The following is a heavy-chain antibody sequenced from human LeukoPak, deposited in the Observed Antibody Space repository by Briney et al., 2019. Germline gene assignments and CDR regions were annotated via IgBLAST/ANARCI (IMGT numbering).Heavy chain of an antibody. Sequence: GGSLRLSCAASGFTFSSSEMNWVRQGPGKGLEWVSYISSSGDTIYYADSVKGRFTISRDNAKNSLYLQMNSLRAEDTAVYYCARDHRLYDSSGAPLWYFDLWGRGTLVTVSS. D-gene: IGHD3-22*01. CDR2: ISSSGDTI. CDR3: ARDHRLYDSSGAPLWYFDL. CDR1: GFTFSSSE. V-gene: IGHV3-48*03. J-gene: IGHJ2*01.